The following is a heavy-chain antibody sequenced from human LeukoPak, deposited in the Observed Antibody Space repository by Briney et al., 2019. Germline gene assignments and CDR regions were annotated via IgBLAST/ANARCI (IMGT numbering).Heavy chain of an antibody. D-gene: IGHD4-17*01. V-gene: IGHV1-46*01. CDR1: GYTFTSYY. Sequence: ASVKVSCKASGYTFTSYYMHWVRQAPGQGLEWMGIINPSGGSTSYAQKFQGTVTMTRDMSTSTVYMELRSLRSEDTAVYYCARMTTVTPGPFDYWGQGILVTVSS. CDR2: INPSGGST. J-gene: IGHJ4*02. CDR3: ARMTTVTPGPFDY.